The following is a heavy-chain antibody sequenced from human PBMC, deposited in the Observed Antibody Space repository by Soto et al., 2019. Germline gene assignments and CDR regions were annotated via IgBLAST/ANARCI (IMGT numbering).Heavy chain of an antibody. CDR2: TYYRSKWNN. CDR1: WDSFSSNVAA. V-gene: IGHV6-1*01. CDR3: ERGHAGTMDV. D-gene: IGHD1-1*01. Sequence: SQALSLTCAISWDSFSSNVAAWNCIRQSPSRGLQWLGRTYYRSKWNNDYAVSVKSRITINPDTSKNQFSLQLNSVTPEDTAVYYCERGHAGTMDVWGQGTTVTVSS. J-gene: IGHJ6*02.